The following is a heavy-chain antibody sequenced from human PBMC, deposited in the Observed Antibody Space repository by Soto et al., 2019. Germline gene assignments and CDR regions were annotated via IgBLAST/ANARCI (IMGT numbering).Heavy chain of an antibody. J-gene: IGHJ1*01. CDR3: AKDPQH. Sequence: QVQLVESGGGVVQPGRSLRLSCAASGFTFSSYGMHWVRQAPGKGLEWVAVISYDGSNKYYADSVKGRFTISRDNSKNTLYLQMNSLRAEDTAVYYCAKDPQHWGQGTLVTVSS. V-gene: IGHV3-30*18. CDR2: ISYDGSNK. CDR1: GFTFSSYG.